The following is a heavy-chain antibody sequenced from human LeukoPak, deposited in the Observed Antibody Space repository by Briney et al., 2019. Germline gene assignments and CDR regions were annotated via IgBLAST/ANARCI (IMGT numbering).Heavy chain of an antibody. CDR1: GFTFSSYA. J-gene: IGHJ4*02. Sequence: PGGSLRLSCAASGFTFSSYAMSWVRQAPGKGLEWVSAISGSGGNTYYADSVKGRFTISRDNSKNTLYLQMNSLRAEDTAVYYCAKVVRYSSSWYYWGQGTLVTVSS. D-gene: IGHD6-13*01. V-gene: IGHV3-23*01. CDR2: ISGSGGNT. CDR3: AKVVRYSSSWYY.